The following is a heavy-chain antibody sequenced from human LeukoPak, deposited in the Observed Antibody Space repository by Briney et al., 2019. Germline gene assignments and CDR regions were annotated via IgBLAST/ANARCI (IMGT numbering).Heavy chain of an antibody. CDR1: GGSISSSSYY. Sequence: PSETLSLTCTVSGGSISSSSYYWGWIRQPPGKGLEWVGSIYYSGSTYYNPSLKSRVTISVDTSKNQFSLELSSVTAADTAVYYCAREKIGYYDGSGRGWFDPWGQGTLVTVSS. CDR2: IYYSGST. CDR3: AREKIGYYDGSGRGWFDP. J-gene: IGHJ5*02. V-gene: IGHV4-39*07. D-gene: IGHD3-22*01.